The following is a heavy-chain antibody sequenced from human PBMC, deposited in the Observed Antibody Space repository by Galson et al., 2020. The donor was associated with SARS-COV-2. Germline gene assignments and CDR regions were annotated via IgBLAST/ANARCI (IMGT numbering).Heavy chain of an antibody. CDR3: ATGAAMGAVDWFDP. D-gene: IGHD2-2*01. Sequence: DGETIYAQKFQGRVTMTEDTSTDTAYMELSSLRSEDTAVYYCATGAAMGAVDWFDPWGQGTLVTVSS. J-gene: IGHJ5*02. CDR2: DGET. V-gene: IGHV1-24*01.